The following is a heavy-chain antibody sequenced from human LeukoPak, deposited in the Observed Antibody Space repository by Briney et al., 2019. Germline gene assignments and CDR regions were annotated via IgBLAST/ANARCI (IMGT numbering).Heavy chain of an antibody. CDR2: IRYDGSNK. CDR3: ALGVVPVAMSLDAFDI. Sequence: GGSLRLSCAASGFTFSSNGMHWVRQAPGKGLEWVAFIRYDGSNKYYADSVKGRFTISRDNSKNTLYLQMNSLRAEDTAVYYCALGVVPVAMSLDAFDIWGQGTMVTVSS. V-gene: IGHV3-30*02. J-gene: IGHJ3*02. CDR1: GFTFSSNG. D-gene: IGHD2-2*01.